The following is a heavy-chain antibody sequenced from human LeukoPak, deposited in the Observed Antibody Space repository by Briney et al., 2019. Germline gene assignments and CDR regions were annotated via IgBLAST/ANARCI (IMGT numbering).Heavy chain of an antibody. J-gene: IGHJ3*02. CDR3: ARDGVNHYYGSGRPFDAFDI. CDR2: IYSGGST. V-gene: IGHV3-53*01. CDR1: GFTVSSNY. Sequence: GGSLRLSCAASGFTVSSNYMSWVRQAPGKGLEWVSVIYSGGSTYYADSVKGRFTISRDNSKNTLYLQMNSLRAEDTAVYYCARDGVNHYYGSGRPFDAFDIWGQGTMVTVSS. D-gene: IGHD3-10*01.